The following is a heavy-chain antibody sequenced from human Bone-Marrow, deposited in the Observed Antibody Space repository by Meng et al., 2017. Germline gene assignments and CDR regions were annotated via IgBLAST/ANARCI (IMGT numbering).Heavy chain of an antibody. V-gene: IGHV3-33*01. CDR3: AREGQQWLDNFDY. CDR1: GFTFSSYG. CDR2: IWYDGSNK. Sequence: QVELVASGGGVGQPGRSLRLSCAASGFTFSSYGIHWVRQAPGKGLEWVAVIWYDGSNKYYADSVKGRFTISRDNSKNTLYLQMNSLRAEDTAVYYCAREGQQWLDNFDYWGQGTLVTVSS. J-gene: IGHJ4*02. D-gene: IGHD6-19*01.